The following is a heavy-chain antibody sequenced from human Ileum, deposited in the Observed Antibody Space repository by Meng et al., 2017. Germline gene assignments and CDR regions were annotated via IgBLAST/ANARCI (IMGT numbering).Heavy chain of an antibody. CDR2: MGLSHSRG. D-gene: IGHD1-1*01. Sequence: GQLWEVGGGLVKPGGSRGLSCLGSRSIFDTYDMTWVRQAPGKGLEWVSSMGLSHSRGSYADSVKGRFTISRDNAKSSLYLQMNSLRAEDTAIYYCASDPNWSTNWGQGTLVTVSS. V-gene: IGHV3-21*02. J-gene: IGHJ4*02. CDR3: ASDPNWSTN. CDR1: RSIFDTYD.